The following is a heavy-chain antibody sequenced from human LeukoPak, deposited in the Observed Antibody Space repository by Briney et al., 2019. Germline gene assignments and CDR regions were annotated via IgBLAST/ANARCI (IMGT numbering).Heavy chain of an antibody. Sequence: GSLRLSCAASGFTFSSYGMHWVRQAPGKGLEWVAFIRYDGSNKYYADSVKGRFTISRDNPKNTLYLQMNSLRAEDTAIYICAKLSDGSGLPYYFDSWGQGTLVTVSS. V-gene: IGHV3-30*02. CDR1: GFTFSSYG. CDR3: AKLSDGSGLPYYFDS. J-gene: IGHJ4*02. CDR2: IRYDGSNK. D-gene: IGHD3-10*01.